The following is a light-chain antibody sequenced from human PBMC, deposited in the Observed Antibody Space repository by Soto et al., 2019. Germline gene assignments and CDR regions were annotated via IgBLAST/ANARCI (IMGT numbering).Light chain of an antibody. J-gene: IGLJ1*01. CDR3: SSYAGSNNFI. Sequence: QSALTQPPAASGSPGQSVNISCTGTSSDVGGYKYVSWYQQHPGKAPKLMIYEVNKRPSGVPDRFSGSKSGNTASLTVSGLQAEDEADYYCSSYAGSNNFIFGTGTKVTVL. CDR1: SSDVGGYKY. V-gene: IGLV2-8*01. CDR2: EVN.